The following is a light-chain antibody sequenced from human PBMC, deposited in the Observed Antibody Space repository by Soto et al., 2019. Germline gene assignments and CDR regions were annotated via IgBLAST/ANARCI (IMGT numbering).Light chain of an antibody. J-gene: IGKJ1*01. CDR2: DAS. V-gene: IGKV3-20*01. Sequence: PGERATLSCRASQSVSSYLAWFQQKPGQAPRFLISDASSRATGVPARFSGSGSGTDFTLTISRLEPEDFAVYYCQYYGTSPRTFGQGTKVDIK. CDR3: QYYGTSPRT. CDR1: QSVSSY.